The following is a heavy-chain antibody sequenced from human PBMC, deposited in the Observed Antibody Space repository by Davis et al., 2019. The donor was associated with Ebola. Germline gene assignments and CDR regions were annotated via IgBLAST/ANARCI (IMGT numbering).Heavy chain of an antibody. CDR2: INPSGGST. D-gene: IGHD2-2*01. J-gene: IGHJ6*02. Sequence: ASVKVSCKASGYTFTSYYMHWVRQAPGQGLEWMGIINPSGGSTSYAQKFQGRVTMTRDTSTSTVYMELSSLRSEDTAVYYCARHEGYCSSTSCYEFNYYYYGMDVWGQGTTVTVSS. V-gene: IGHV1-46*01. CDR1: GYTFTSYY. CDR3: ARHEGYCSSTSCYEFNYYYYGMDV.